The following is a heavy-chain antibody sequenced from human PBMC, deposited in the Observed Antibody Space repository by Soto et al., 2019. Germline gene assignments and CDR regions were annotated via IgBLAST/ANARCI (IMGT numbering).Heavy chain of an antibody. V-gene: IGHV4-30-4*01. D-gene: IGHD3-3*01. CDR3: ARGQGGFLEWDDAFDI. CDR2: IYYSGST. J-gene: IGHJ3*02. CDR1: GGSISSGDCY. Sequence: SETLSLTCTVSGGSISSGDCYWSWIRQPPGKGLEWIGYIYYSGSTYYNPSLKSRVTISVDRSKNQFSLKLSSVTAADKAVYYCARGQGGFLEWDDAFDIWGQGTMVTVSS.